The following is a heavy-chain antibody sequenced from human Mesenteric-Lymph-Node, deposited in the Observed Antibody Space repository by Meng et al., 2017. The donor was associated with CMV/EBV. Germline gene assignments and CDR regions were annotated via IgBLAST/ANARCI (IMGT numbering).Heavy chain of an antibody. Sequence: CAASGVTVSSNYMAWVRQPPGKGMEWLSSIYSGGSTYYADSVKGRFTISRDNSKNTLFLQMDNLAAEDTAIYYCARMNRAAQYDWFDPWGPGTLVTVSS. CDR3: ARMNRAAQYDWFDP. J-gene: IGHJ5*02. V-gene: IGHV3-53*01. CDR1: GVTVSSNY. D-gene: IGHD6-25*01. CDR2: IYSGGST.